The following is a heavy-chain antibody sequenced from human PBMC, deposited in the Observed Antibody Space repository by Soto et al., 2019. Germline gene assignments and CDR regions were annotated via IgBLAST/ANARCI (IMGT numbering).Heavy chain of an antibody. J-gene: IGHJ4*02. V-gene: IGHV4-31*03. CDR1: GGSISSGGYY. CDR3: ARYAYYYDSSGYYPFDY. CDR2: IYYSGST. D-gene: IGHD3-22*01. Sequence: QVQLQESGPGLVKPSQTLSLTCTVSGGSISSGGYYWSWIRQHPGKGLEWIGYIYYSGSTYYNPALQSRVTIYVATSKNQFSLKLSSVTAADTAVYYCARYAYYYDSSGYYPFDYWGQGTLVTVSS.